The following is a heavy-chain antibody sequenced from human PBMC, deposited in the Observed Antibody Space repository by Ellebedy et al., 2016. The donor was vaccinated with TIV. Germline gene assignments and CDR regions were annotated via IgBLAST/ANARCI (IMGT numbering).Heavy chain of an antibody. V-gene: IGHV4-39*07. D-gene: IGHD6-13*01. CDR3: ARVRFEQQLDYFDS. CDR2: IYYSGST. J-gene: IGHJ4*02. CDR1: GGSISSYY. Sequence: SETLSLTCTVSGGSISSYYWGWIRQPPGKGLEWIGSIYYSGSTYYNPSLKSRVTISVDTSKNLFSLQLNSVTPEDTAVYYCARVRFEQQLDYFDSWGQGTLVTVSS.